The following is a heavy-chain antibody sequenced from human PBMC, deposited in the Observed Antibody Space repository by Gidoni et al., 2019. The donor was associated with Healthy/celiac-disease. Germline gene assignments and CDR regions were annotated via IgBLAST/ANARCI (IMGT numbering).Heavy chain of an antibody. CDR3: ASLDSGDAFDI. CDR2: IYYSGST. CDR1: GASISSSSYY. Sequence: QLQLQQSGPGLVKPSETLSLTGTVSGASISSSSYYWGWIRQPPGKGLEWIGSIYYSGSTYYNPSLTSRVTISVDTSKHQFSLKLSSVTAADTAVYYCASLDSGDAFDIWGQGTMVTVSS. V-gene: IGHV4-39*01. J-gene: IGHJ3*02.